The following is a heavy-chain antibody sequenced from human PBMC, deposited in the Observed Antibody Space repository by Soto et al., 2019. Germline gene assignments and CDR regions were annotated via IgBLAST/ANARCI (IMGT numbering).Heavy chain of an antibody. CDR1: GYTFTNNV. D-gene: IGHD1-7*01. V-gene: IGHV1-3*04. CDR3: ARDPICTYTWNYARLNYLDP. CDR2: IHTAKGNT. Sequence: QVQLVQSATEVKKPGASVKISCKASGYTFTNNVIHWLRQAPGQTLEWMGWIHTAKGNTKYSQKFESRDTLTRDTAASPAYMALNSLRSDDTAVYYCARDPICTYTWNYARLNYLDPWGQGTLVTVSS. J-gene: IGHJ5*02.